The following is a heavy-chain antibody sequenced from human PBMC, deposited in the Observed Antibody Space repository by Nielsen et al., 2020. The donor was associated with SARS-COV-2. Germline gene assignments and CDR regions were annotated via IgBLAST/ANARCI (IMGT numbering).Heavy chain of an antibody. CDR1: GGSISSSSYY. CDR3: ARLEAGGSSTLYYFDY. Sequence: SETLSLTCTVSGGSISSSSYYWGWIRQPPGKGLEWIGSIYYSGSTYYNPSLKSRVTISVDTSKNQFSLKVTSVTAADTAVYYCARLEAGGSSTLYYFDYWGQGTLVTVSS. J-gene: IGHJ4*02. CDR2: IYYSGST. D-gene: IGHD3-16*01. V-gene: IGHV4-39*01.